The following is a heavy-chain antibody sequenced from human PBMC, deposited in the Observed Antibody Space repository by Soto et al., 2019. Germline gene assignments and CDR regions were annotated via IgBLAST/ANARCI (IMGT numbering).Heavy chain of an antibody. CDR2: IIPIFGTA. J-gene: IGHJ6*03. CDR1: GGTFSSYA. Sequence: GASVKVSCKASGGTFSSYAISWGRQAPGQGLEWMGGIIPIFGTANYAQKFQGRVTITADASTSTAYMELSSLRSDDTAVYYCARVPVGYDILTGYYYYYYMDVWGKGTTVTVSS. D-gene: IGHD3-9*01. V-gene: IGHV1-69*13. CDR3: ARVPVGYDILTGYYYYYYMDV.